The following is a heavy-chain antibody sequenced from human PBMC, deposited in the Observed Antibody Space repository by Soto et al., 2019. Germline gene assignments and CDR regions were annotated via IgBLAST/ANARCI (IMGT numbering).Heavy chain of an antibody. D-gene: IGHD2-2*01. V-gene: IGHV3-11*01. CDR2: ISSSGSTI. CDR1: GFTFSDYY. CDR3: ARVGYCSSTSCPENYYYYYMDV. Sequence: LGGSLRLSCAASGFTFSDYYMSWIRQAPGKGLEWVSYISSSGSTIYYADSVKGRFTISRDNAKNSLYLQMNSLRAEDTAVYYCARVGYCSSTSCPENYYYYYMDVWGKGTTVTVSS. J-gene: IGHJ6*03.